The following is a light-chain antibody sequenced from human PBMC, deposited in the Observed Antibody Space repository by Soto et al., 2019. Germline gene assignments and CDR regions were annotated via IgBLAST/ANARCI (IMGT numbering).Light chain of an antibody. CDR2: GVT. V-gene: IGLV2-14*01. J-gene: IGLJ1*01. Sequence: QSALTQPASVSGSPGQSITISCTGTSSDVGGYNYVSWYQQHPGIAPKLLIYGVTNRLSGVSTRFSGSKSGNTASLTISGLQADHEADYHCNSYTSASTLLYLFGTGTKVTVL. CDR1: SSDVGGYNY. CDR3: NSYTSASTLLYL.